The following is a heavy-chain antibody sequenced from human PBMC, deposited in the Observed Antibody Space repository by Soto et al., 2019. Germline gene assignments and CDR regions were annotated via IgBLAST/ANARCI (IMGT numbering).Heavy chain of an antibody. CDR1: GFTFSDAW. CDR2: IKSETAGGTT. J-gene: IGHJ1*01. Sequence: PGGSLRLSCVVSGFTFSDAWMSWVRQAPGKGLEWLGRIKSETAGGTTYYAAPVKSKFTISRDDSNNTLYLQMNSLKTEDTAVYSCVTDSEYFQHWGQGTLVTVSS. V-gene: IGHV3-15*01. CDR3: VTDSEYFQH.